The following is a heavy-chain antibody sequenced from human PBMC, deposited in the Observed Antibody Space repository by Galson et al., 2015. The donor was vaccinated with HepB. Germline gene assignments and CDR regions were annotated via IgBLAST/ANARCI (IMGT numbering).Heavy chain of an antibody. V-gene: IGHV4-59*08. CDR2: ILYTGNT. D-gene: IGHD2-2*01. CDR3: ARQDCRSTTCFTDWFDP. CDR1: GGSISTYY. J-gene: IGHJ5*02. Sequence: SEPLSLTCTVSGGSISTYYWSWIRQPPGKGLEWIGYILYTGNTNYNPSLKSRVTMSVDTSKNQFSLEMRSVTAADTAVYYCARQDCRSTTCFTDWFDPWGQGTLVTVSS.